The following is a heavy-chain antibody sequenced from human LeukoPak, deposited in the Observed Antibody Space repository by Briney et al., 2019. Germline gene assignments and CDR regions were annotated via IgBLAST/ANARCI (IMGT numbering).Heavy chain of an antibody. J-gene: IGHJ5*02. Sequence: SETLSLTCAVYGGSFSGYYWSWIRQPPGKGLEWIGEINHSGSTNYNPSLKSRVTISVDTSKYQFSLKLSSVTAADTAVYYCARGSGQQLVLANWFDPWGQGTLVTVSS. CDR3: ARGSGQQLVLANWFDP. CDR1: GGSFSGYY. CDR2: INHSGST. V-gene: IGHV4-34*01. D-gene: IGHD6-13*01.